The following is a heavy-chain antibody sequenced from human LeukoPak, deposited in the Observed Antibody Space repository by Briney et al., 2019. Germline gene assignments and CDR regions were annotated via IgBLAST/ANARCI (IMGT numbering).Heavy chain of an antibody. Sequence: PSGTLSLTCAVSGGSISSSNWWSWVRQPPGKGLEWIGEIYHSGSTNYNPSLKSRVTISVDTSKNQFSLKLSSVTAADTAVYYCARLGGYGMYYYYYMDVWGKGTTVTVSS. D-gene: IGHD5-12*01. CDR1: GGSISSSNW. CDR3: ARLGGYGMYYYYYMDV. J-gene: IGHJ6*03. V-gene: IGHV4-4*02. CDR2: IYHSGST.